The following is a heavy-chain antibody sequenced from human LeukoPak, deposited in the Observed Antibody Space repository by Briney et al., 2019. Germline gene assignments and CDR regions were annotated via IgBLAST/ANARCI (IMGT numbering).Heavy chain of an antibody. V-gene: IGHV1-2*02. Sequence: ASVKVSCKASGYTFTGYYMHWVRQAPGQGLEWMGWINPNSGDANYAQKFQGRVTMTRDTSISTAYMELSRLRSDDTAVYYCARDERYDSSGYPFDYWGQGTLVTVSS. CDR2: INPNSGDA. CDR1: GYTFTGYY. J-gene: IGHJ4*02. D-gene: IGHD3-22*01. CDR3: ARDERYDSSGYPFDY.